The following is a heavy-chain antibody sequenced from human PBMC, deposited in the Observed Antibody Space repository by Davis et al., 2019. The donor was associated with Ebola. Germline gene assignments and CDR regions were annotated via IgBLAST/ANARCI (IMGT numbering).Heavy chain of an antibody. D-gene: IGHD6-19*01. V-gene: IGHV1-69*13. Sequence: AASVKVSCKASGGTFSSYAISWVRQAPGQGLEWMGGIIPIFGTANYAQKFQGRVTITADESTSTAYMELSSLRSDDTAVYYCARGSLNIAVAVYYYYYGMDVWGQGTTVTVSS. CDR2: IIPIFGTA. J-gene: IGHJ6*02. CDR1: GGTFSSYA. CDR3: ARGSLNIAVAVYYYYYGMDV.